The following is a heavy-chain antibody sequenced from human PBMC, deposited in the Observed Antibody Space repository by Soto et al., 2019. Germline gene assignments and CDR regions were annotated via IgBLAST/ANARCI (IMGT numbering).Heavy chain of an antibody. Sequence: QVQLVQSGAEVKKPGASVKVSCKASGYTSTSYGISWVRQAPGQGLEWMGWISAYNGNTNYAQKLQGRVTMTTDTSTSTAYMELRSLRSDDTAVYYCARDFVVVPAATEAFDIWGQGTMVTVSS. CDR1: GYTSTSYG. D-gene: IGHD2-2*01. CDR2: ISAYNGNT. V-gene: IGHV1-18*01. CDR3: ARDFVVVPAATEAFDI. J-gene: IGHJ3*02.